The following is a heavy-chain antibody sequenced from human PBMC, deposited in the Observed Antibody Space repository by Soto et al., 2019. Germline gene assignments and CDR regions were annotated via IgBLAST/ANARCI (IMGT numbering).Heavy chain of an antibody. CDR3: ARCGGSCYSHWFAP. D-gene: IGHD2-15*01. J-gene: IGHJ5*02. CDR1: GYTLTGLS. CDR2: INAGNGNT. Sequence: GASVKGSCKVSGYTLTGLSMHWVRQAPGQRLEWMGWINAGNGNTKYSQKFQGRVTITRDTSASTAYMELSSLRSEDTAVYYCARCGGSCYSHWFAPGGQGTLVTVSS. V-gene: IGHV1-3*01.